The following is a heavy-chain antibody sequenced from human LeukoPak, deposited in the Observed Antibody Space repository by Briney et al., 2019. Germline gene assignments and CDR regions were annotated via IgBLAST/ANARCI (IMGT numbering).Heavy chain of an antibody. J-gene: IGHJ4*02. Sequence: GGTLRLSCAASGFTFSSYGMSWVRQAPGKGLEWVSGLRGSGGSTYYADSVKGRFTISRDNSKNTLYLQMNSLRAEDTAVYYCAKEGGYGELSSYFDYWGQGTLVTVSS. CDR1: GFTFSSYG. V-gene: IGHV3-23*01. CDR3: AKEGGYGELSSYFDY. D-gene: IGHD3-16*02. CDR2: LRGSGGST.